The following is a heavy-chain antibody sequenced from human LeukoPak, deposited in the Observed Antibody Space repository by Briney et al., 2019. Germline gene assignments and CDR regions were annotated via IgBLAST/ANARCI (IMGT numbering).Heavy chain of an antibody. CDR3: ARGGMITFGGVISLDYYYYGMDV. Sequence: ASVKVSCKASGYTFTSYTMNWVRQAPGQGLEWMGWINTNTGNPTYAQGFTGRFVFSLDTSVSTAYLQISSLKAEDTAVYYCARGGMITFGGVISLDYYYYGMDVWGQGTTVTVSS. J-gene: IGHJ6*02. D-gene: IGHD3-16*02. V-gene: IGHV7-4-1*02. CDR1: GYTFTSYT. CDR2: INTNTGNP.